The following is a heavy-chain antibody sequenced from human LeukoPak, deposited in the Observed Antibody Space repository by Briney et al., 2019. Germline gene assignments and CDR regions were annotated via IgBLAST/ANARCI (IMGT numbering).Heavy chain of an antibody. J-gene: IGHJ4*02. Sequence: ASVKVSCKASGGSLSSYAINWVRQAPGQGVEWMGRILPMLGIANSAQKFQGRVTITADKSTSTAYMELTSLRSEDTAVYYCARGEVATRSGWDDAKWGQGTLVIVSS. V-gene: IGHV1-69*04. CDR3: ARGEVATRSGWDDAK. D-gene: IGHD5-12*01. CDR2: ILPMLGIA. CDR1: GGSLSSYA.